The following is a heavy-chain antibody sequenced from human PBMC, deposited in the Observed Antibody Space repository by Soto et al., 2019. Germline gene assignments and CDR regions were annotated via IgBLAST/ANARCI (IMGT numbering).Heavy chain of an antibody. CDR3: AKDAISGDGIWLMDS. CDR1: GFTFSNYA. Sequence: VQLLESGGGLVQPGGSLRLSCAASGFTFSNYAMTWARQAPGKGLEWVSSLLRSGSTAYYADSVRGRFTVTSDTSANSLYLQMDSLRAEDTAIYYCAKDAISGDGIWLMDSWGQGTLVTVSS. CDR2: LLRSGSTA. D-gene: IGHD4-17*01. V-gene: IGHV3-23*01. J-gene: IGHJ5*02.